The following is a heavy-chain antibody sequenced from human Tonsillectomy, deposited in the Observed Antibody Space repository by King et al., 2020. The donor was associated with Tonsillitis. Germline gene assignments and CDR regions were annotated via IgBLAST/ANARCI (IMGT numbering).Heavy chain of an antibody. J-gene: IGHJ4*02. CDR3: ADDLSADCSGGNCYSGY. CDR1: GFTFSRYN. Sequence: VQLVESGGGLVKPGGSLRLSCAASGFTFSRYNMNWVRQAPGKGLEWVSSISSSSSSIYYADSVKGRFTNSRDNAKNSLYLQMNSLRAEDTAVYFCADDLSADCSGGNCYSGYWGQGTLVTVSS. D-gene: IGHD2-15*01. V-gene: IGHV3-21*01. CDR2: ISSSSSSI.